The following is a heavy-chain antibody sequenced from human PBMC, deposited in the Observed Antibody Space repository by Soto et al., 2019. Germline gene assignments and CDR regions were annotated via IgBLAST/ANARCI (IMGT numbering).Heavy chain of an antibody. D-gene: IGHD3-22*01. J-gene: IGHJ4*02. CDR2: VSYDGSKE. CDR3: AKDTYYHDSSGYYVFDC. Sequence: QVQLVESGGGVVQPGRSLRLSCAASGFTFNSYGIHWVRQAPGKGLEWVAGVSYDGSKEYYTESVRGRFTISRDNSRNXLDLQMNSLRAEDTAVYYCAKDTYYHDSSGYYVFDCWGQGTLVTVSS. CDR1: GFTFNSYG. V-gene: IGHV3-30*18.